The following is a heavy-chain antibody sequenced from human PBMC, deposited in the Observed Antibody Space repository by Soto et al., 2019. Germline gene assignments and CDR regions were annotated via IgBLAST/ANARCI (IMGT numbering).Heavy chain of an antibody. V-gene: IGHV3-33*01. CDR3: ARGNRWDSSGYYAY. CDR1: GFTCSSYG. CDR2: RCYDSSNK. D-gene: IGHD3-22*01. Sequence: GGPLRLSCAASGFTCSSYGMHWVGQARGKGRERGAVRCYDSSNKYSTNSVKGRYTISTDNSKNTLYLQMNSLRAENTAVYYCARGNRWDSSGYYAYWGQGTLVTVSS. J-gene: IGHJ4*02.